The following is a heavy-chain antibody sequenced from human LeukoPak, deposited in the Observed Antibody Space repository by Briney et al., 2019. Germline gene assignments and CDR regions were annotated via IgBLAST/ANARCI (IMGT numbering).Heavy chain of an antibody. J-gene: IGHJ4*02. CDR1: GITFSSYW. V-gene: IGHV3-74*01. CDR2: INSDGSST. Sequence: PSGGSLRLSCAASGITFSSYWMHGVRQAPGKGLVWVSRINSDGSSTSYADSVKGRFTISRDNAKNTLYLQMNSLRDEDTAVYYCAKGGSRHADYWGQGTLVTVSS. CDR3: AKGGSRHADY. D-gene: IGHD3-16*01.